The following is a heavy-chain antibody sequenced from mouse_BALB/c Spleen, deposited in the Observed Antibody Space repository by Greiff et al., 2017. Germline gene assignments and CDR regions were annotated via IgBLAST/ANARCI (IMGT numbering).Heavy chain of an antibody. J-gene: IGHJ3*01. Sequence: QVQLQQSGAELARPGASVKLSCKASGYTFTSYWMQWVKQRPGQGLEWIGAIYPGDGDTRYTQKFKGKATLTADKSSSTAYMQLSSLASEDSAVYYCARSRYDYDEASFAYWGQGTLVTVSA. CDR1: GYTFTSYW. V-gene: IGHV1-87*01. CDR2: IYPGDGDT. CDR3: ARSRYDYDEASFAY. D-gene: IGHD2-4*01.